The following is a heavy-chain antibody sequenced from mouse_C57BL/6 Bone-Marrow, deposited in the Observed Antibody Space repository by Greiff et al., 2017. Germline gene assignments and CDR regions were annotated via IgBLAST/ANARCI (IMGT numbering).Heavy chain of an antibody. V-gene: IGHV2-5*01. Sequence: VKLVESGPGLVQPSQSLSITCTVSGFSLTSYGVHWVRQSPGKGLEWLGVIWRGGSTDYNAAFMSRLSITKDNSKSQVFFKMNTLQADDTAIYYCAKTELGRALYAMDYWGQGTSVTVSS. J-gene: IGHJ4*01. CDR3: AKTELGRALYAMDY. CDR2: IWRGGST. CDR1: GFSLTSYG. D-gene: IGHD4-1*01.